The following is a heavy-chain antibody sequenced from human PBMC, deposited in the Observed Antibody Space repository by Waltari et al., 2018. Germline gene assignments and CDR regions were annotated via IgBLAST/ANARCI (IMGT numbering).Heavy chain of an antibody. CDR3: ARGFSSSWYDNWFDP. D-gene: IGHD6-13*01. V-gene: IGHV1-69*04. Sequence: QVQLVQSGAEVKKPGSSVKVSCKASGGTFSSYAIRWVRQAPGQGLEWMGGISPTLGIANYEKKFQGRVTTTADESTSTAYMELSSLRSEDTAVYYCARGFSSSWYDNWFDPWGQGTLVTVSS. CDR2: ISPTLGIA. J-gene: IGHJ5*02. CDR1: GGTFSSYA.